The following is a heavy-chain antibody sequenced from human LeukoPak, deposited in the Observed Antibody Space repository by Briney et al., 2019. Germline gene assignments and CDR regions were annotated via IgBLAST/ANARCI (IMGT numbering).Heavy chain of an antibody. CDR2: IYYSGSI. CDR3: ARTLGHYDSSGYLDWYFDL. CDR1: GYSISSSNW. V-gene: IGHV4-28*05. D-gene: IGHD3-22*01. J-gene: IGHJ2*01. Sequence: SDTLSLTCAVSGYSISSSNWWGWIRQPPGKGLEWIGYIYYSGSIYYNPSLKSRVTTSVDTPKNQFSLKLSSVTAVDTAVYYCARTLGHYDSSGYLDWYFDLWGRGTLVTVSS.